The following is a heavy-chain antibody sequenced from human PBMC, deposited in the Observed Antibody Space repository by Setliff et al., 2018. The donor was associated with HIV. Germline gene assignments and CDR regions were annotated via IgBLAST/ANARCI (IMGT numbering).Heavy chain of an antibody. CDR3: ARQRSIAARPNSAFDI. CDR2: IYPGDSDT. V-gene: IGHV5-51*01. D-gene: IGHD6-6*01. Sequence: PGESLKISCKGSRYSFTSYWIAWVRQMPGKGLEWMGIIYPGDSDTRYSPSLQGQVTISADKSISTAYLQWSSLKASDTAMYYCARQRSIAARPNSAFDIWGQGTMVTVS. CDR1: RYSFTSYW. J-gene: IGHJ3*02.